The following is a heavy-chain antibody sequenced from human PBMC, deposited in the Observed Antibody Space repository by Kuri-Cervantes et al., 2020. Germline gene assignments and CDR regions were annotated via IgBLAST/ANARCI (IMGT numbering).Heavy chain of an antibody. V-gene: IGHV1-24*01. CDR2: FDPEDGET. Sequence: ASVNVSCKVSGYTLTELSMHWVRQAPGKGLEWMGGFDPEDGETIYAQKFQGRVTMTEDTSADTAYMELSSLRSEDTAVYYCATVNWATGGGCFDYWGQGTPVTVSS. CDR3: ATVNWATGGGCFDY. J-gene: IGHJ4*02. CDR1: GYTLTELS. D-gene: IGHD7-27*01.